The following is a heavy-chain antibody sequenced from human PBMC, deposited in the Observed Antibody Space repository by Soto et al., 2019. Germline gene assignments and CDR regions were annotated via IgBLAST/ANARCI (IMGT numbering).Heavy chain of an antibody. D-gene: IGHD5-18*01. Sequence: PGGSLRLSCAASGFTFSSYAMSWVRQAPGKGLEWVSAISGSGGSTYYADSVKGRFTISRDNSKNTLYLQMNSLRAGDTAVYYCAKALGYSYDQGLSDYWGQGTLVTVSS. CDR2: ISGSGGST. CDR3: AKALGYSYDQGLSDY. V-gene: IGHV3-23*01. J-gene: IGHJ4*02. CDR1: GFTFSSYA.